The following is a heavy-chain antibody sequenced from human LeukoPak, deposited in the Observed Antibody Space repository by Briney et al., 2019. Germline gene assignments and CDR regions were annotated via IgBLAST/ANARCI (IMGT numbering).Heavy chain of an antibody. Sequence: KDGESLKISCKGSGYSFTSYWIGWVRQMPGKGLEWMGIIYPGDSDTRYSPSFQGQVTISADKSINTAYLQWSSLKASDTAMYYCARRDSSGWYFHQLRAFDIWGQGTMVTVSS. D-gene: IGHD6-19*01. CDR1: GYSFTSYW. J-gene: IGHJ3*02. V-gene: IGHV5-51*01. CDR2: IYPGDSDT. CDR3: ARRDSSGWYFHQLRAFDI.